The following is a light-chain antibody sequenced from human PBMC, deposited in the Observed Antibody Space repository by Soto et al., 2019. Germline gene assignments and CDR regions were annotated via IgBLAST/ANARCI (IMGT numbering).Light chain of an antibody. CDR2: DVS. CDR3: SSYTSSSTLLYV. Sequence: QSALTQPAYVSGSPGQSITISCTGTSSDVGGYNYVSWYQQHPGKAPQLMIYDVSNRPSGVSNRFSGSKSGNTASLTISGLQAEDEADYYCSSYTSSSTLLYVFGTGTKLTVL. J-gene: IGLJ1*01. V-gene: IGLV2-14*01. CDR1: SSDVGGYNY.